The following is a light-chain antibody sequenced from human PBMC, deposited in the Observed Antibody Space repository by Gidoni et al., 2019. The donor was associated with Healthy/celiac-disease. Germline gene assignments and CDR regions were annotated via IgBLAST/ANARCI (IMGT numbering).Light chain of an antibody. CDR1: QGISSW. CDR2: AAS. J-gene: IGKJ4*01. V-gene: IGKV1-12*01. Sequence: DIQMTQSPSSVSASVGDRVTITCRASQGISSWLAWYQKKPGKAPNLLIYAASSLQSGVPSRFSGSGSGTDFTLTISSLQPEDFATYYCQQANSFPPTFGGXTKVEIK. CDR3: QQANSFPPT.